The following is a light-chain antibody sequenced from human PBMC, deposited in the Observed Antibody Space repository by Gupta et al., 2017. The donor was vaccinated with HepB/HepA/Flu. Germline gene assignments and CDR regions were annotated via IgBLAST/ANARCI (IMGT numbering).Light chain of an antibody. CDR3: QQNGSSPLFT. Sequence: EIVLTQSPGTLSLSPGERATLSCRASQSVSSSNLAWYQQKPGQAPRLLIYGASSRATGIPDRFSGSGCGTDFTLTISRREQEDFAVYYCQQNGSSPLFTFGQGTNLEIK. V-gene: IGKV3-20*01. CDR1: QSVSSSN. J-gene: IGKJ2*01. CDR2: GAS.